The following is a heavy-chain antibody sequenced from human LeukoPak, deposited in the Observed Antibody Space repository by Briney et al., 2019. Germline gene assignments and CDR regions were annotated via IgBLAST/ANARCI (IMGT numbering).Heavy chain of an antibody. V-gene: IGHV3-23*01. D-gene: IGHD3-10*02. J-gene: IGHJ6*04. CDR2: ISGSGGRT. CDR1: GFTFSSNG. Sequence: GGSLRLSCGASGFTFSSNGMSWVRQAPGKGLEWVSAISGSGGRTYYADSVKGRFTISRDNAKNSLYLQMNSLRAEDTAVYYCAELGITMIGGVWGKGTTVTISS. CDR3: AELGITMIGGV.